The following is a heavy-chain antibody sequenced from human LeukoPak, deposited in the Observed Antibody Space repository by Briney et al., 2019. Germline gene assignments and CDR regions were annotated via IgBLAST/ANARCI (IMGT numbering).Heavy chain of an antibody. CDR3: ARQIYVYSGSHLYWFDP. V-gene: IGHV4-34*01. Sequence: SETLSLTCAVYGGSFSGYYWSWIRQSPGKGLEWIGEINHSGSTNYNPSLKSRVTISVDTSKNQFSLKLSSVTAADTAVYYCARQIYVYSGSHLYWFDPWGQGTLVTVSS. D-gene: IGHD1-26*01. CDR2: INHSGST. CDR1: GGSFSGYY. J-gene: IGHJ5*02.